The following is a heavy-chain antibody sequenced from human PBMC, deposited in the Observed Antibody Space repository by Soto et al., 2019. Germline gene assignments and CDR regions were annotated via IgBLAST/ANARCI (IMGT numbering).Heavy chain of an antibody. CDR1: GYTFTSYA. CDR3: ARDVIEGVMVYAPGYYSDY. D-gene: IGHD2-8*01. V-gene: IGHV1-3*01. CDR2: INAGNGNT. Sequence: ASVKVSCKASGYTFTSYAMHWVRQAPGQRLEWMGWINAGNGNTKYSQKFQGRVTITRDTSASTAYMELSSLRSEDTAVYYCARDVIEGVMVYAPGYYSDYWGQGTLVTVSS. J-gene: IGHJ4*02.